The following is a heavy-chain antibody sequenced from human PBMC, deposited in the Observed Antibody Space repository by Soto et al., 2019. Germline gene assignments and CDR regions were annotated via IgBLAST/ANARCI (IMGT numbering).Heavy chain of an antibody. J-gene: IGHJ4*02. V-gene: IGHV3-23*01. Sequence: EVQLLESGGGLVQPGGSLRLSCAASGFTFNNYAMGWVRQAPGKGLEWVSAITDSGDDTYYIDAVKGRFTISRANSKSTLYLEMNSLRAEDTAIYYCAKLGSISWSPNYYFDYWGQGTLGSVSS. D-gene: IGHD3-10*01. CDR1: GFTFNNYA. CDR3: AKLGSISWSPNYYFDY. CDR2: ITDSGDDT.